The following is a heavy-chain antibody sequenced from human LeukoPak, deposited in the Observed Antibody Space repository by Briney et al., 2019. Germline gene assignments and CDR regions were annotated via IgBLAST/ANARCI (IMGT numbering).Heavy chain of an antibody. CDR1: GFTFSSYG. CDR2: IWYDGSNK. Sequence: GGSLRLSCAASGFTFSSYGMHWVRQAPGEGLEWVAVIWYDGSNKYYADSVKGRFTISRDNSKNTLYLQMNSLRAEDTAVYYCARVGYCSGGSCYGRAFDIWGQGTMVTVSS. D-gene: IGHD2-15*01. CDR3: ARVGYCSGGSCYGRAFDI. V-gene: IGHV3-33*01. J-gene: IGHJ3*02.